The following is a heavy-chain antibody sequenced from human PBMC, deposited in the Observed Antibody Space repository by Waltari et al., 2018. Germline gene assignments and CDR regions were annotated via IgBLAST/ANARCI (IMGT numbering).Heavy chain of an antibody. J-gene: IGHJ4*02. D-gene: IGHD4-17*01. CDR3: VRDRGLRTFFDH. CDR2: IYYDGTA. CDR1: GCSISGSVYY. V-gene: IGHV4-39*07. Sequence: QVQLQESGPGLVKPSETLSLTCRVPGCSISGSVYYWGWIRQPPGKGLEYIGSIYYDGTAFYNPSLKTPVTISVDTSYNQFSLKMKSVTAADTAMYFCVRDRGLRTFFDHWGQGTLVTVSS.